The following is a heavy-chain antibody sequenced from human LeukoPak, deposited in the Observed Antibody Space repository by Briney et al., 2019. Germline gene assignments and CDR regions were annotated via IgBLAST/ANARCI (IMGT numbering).Heavy chain of an antibody. CDR2: IYYSGSA. J-gene: IGHJ4*02. D-gene: IGHD3-10*01. CDR1: GDSISRYY. Sequence: PSETLSLTCTVSGDSISRYYWSWIRQPPGKGPEWIGHIYYSGSANYNPSLKSRVTISIDTSKNQFSLKLSSVTAADTAMYYCARHIGRVLPFGYWGQGTLVTVSS. CDR3: ARHIGRVLPFGY. V-gene: IGHV4-59*08.